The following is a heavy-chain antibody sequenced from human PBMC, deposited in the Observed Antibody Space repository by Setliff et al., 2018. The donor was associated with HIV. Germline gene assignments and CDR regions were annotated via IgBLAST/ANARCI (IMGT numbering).Heavy chain of an antibody. D-gene: IGHD3-9*01. V-gene: IGHV1-46*01. CDR3: ARVPILRYASPVDM. J-gene: IGHJ4*02. Sequence: ASVKVSCKASGYTFTSYYIHWVRQAPGQGLEWMGEINPSGGSTSYSEKFRGRATMTRGTSRSTVYMELSSLRFDDTAVYYCARVPILRYASPVDMWGQGTLVTVSS. CDR2: INPSGGST. CDR1: GYTFTSYY.